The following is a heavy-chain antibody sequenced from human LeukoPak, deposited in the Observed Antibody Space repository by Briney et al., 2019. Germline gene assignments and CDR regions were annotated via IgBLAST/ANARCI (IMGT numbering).Heavy chain of an antibody. Sequence: GSLRLSCAASGFTFSTYAMHWVRQAPGEGLEWVSVISYDGSNKYYADSVKGRFTISRDNSKNTLYLQMNSLRAEDTAVYYCARDIDAAGSKLFENWGQGTLVTVSS. CDR3: ARDIDAAGSKLFEN. V-gene: IGHV3-30*01. D-gene: IGHD4-11*01. J-gene: IGHJ4*02. CDR1: GFTFSTYA. CDR2: ISYDGSNK.